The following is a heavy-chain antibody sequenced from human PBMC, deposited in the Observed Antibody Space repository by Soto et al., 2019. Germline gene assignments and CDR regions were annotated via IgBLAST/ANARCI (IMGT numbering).Heavy chain of an antibody. CDR3: ARTDIDFYGLDV. CDR2: ISAAGDP. J-gene: IGHJ6*02. V-gene: IGHV3-13*05. Sequence: EVQLVESGAGLVQPGGSLRLSSEASGFTFRNYDMHWVRQGTGKGLEWVSGISAAGDPDYADSVEGRFTISRENAQNSFFLQMNSLRVGDTAVYYCARTDIDFYGLDVWGQGTTVIVSS. CDR1: GFTFRNYD.